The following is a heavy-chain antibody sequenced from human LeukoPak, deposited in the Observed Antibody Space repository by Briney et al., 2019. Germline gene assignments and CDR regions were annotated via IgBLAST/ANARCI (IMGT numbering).Heavy chain of an antibody. CDR2: IHHSGST. Sequence: SETLSLTCAVYGGSFSGYYWSWIRQPPGKGLEWIGEIHHSGSTNYNPSLKSRVTISVDTSKNQFSLKLSSVTAADTAVYYCARALLYCGGDCYAFDYWGQGTLVTVSS. D-gene: IGHD2-21*02. CDR3: ARALLYCGGDCYAFDY. V-gene: IGHV4-34*01. J-gene: IGHJ4*02. CDR1: GGSFSGYY.